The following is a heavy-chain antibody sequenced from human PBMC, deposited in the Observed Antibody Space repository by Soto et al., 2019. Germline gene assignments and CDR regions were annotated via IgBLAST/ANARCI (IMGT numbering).Heavy chain of an antibody. CDR2: INHSGST. J-gene: IGHJ4*02. CDR3: ARGTARYYYDSSGYYLRPPYFDY. Sequence: SETLSLTCAVYGGSFSGYYWSWIRQPPGKGLEWIGEINHSGSTNYNPSLKSRVTISVDTSKNQFSLKLSSVTAADTAVYYCARGTARYYYDSSGYYLRPPYFDYWGQGTLVTVSS. V-gene: IGHV4-34*01. D-gene: IGHD3-22*01. CDR1: GGSFSGYY.